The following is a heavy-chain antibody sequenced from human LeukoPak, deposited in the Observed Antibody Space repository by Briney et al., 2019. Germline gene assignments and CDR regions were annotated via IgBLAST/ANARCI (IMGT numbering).Heavy chain of an antibody. Sequence: PGGSLRLSCAAPGFAFSTYWMDWVRQAPGKGLEWVGNINQDGSVKHYVDSVRGRFTISRDNARNSVYLQMSALRVEDTAVYYCTRDFAFWGQGSLVTASS. CDR1: GFAFSTYW. D-gene: IGHD2-21*01. V-gene: IGHV3-7*01. CDR3: TRDFAF. J-gene: IGHJ4*02. CDR2: INQDGSVK.